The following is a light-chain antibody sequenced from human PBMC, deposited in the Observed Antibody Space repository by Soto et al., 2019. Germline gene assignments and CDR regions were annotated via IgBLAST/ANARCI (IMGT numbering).Light chain of an antibody. J-gene: IGLJ2*01. Sequence: QSALTQPRSVSGSPGQSVTTSCAGTSSDVGAYKYVSWYQQHPGKAPKLIIYDVTERPSGVPDRFSGSKSGNTASLTISGLQSEDEADYYCCSYAGSYTLIFGGGTKLTVL. CDR3: CSYAGSYTLI. CDR2: DVT. V-gene: IGLV2-11*01. CDR1: SSDVGAYKY.